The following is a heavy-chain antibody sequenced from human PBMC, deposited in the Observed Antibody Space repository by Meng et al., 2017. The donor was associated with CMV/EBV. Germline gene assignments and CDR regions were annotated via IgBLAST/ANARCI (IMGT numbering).Heavy chain of an antibody. D-gene: IGHD3-3*01. CDR3: ARDQTYYDFWSGYHECNWFDP. Sequence: SETLSLTCTVSGCSISSYYWSWIRQPPGKGLEWVGYIYYSGSTNYNPSLKSRVTISVDTSKNQFSLKLSSVTAAYTAVYYCARDQTYYDFWSGYHECNWFDPWGQGTLVTVSS. CDR1: GCSISSYY. CDR2: IYYSGST. J-gene: IGHJ5*02. V-gene: IGHV4-59*01.